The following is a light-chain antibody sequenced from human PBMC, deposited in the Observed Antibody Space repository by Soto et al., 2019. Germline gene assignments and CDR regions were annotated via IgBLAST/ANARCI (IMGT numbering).Light chain of an antibody. CDR1: QSVSSN. CDR3: QQYNNWPPIT. J-gene: IGKJ3*01. Sequence: EIVMTQSPATLSVSPGERATLSCRASQSVSSNLAWYQQNPGQAPRLLIYGASTRATGIPARFSGSGSGTEFTLTISSLQSEDLAVYYCQQYNNWPPITFGPGTKVDIK. V-gene: IGKV3-15*01. CDR2: GAS.